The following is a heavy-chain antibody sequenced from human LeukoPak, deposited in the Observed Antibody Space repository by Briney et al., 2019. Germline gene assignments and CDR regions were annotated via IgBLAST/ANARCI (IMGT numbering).Heavy chain of an antibody. D-gene: IGHD3-22*01. V-gene: IGHV4-30-4*01. CDR2: IFYSGST. Sequence: SETLSLTCSVSGGSITSGDHYWSWIRQPPGKGLEWIGYIFYSGSTYYNPSIESRFTMTVDTSKTQFSLKLSSVTAAETAVYYCARARDSSGYYYHLDYWGQGTLVTVSS. CDR1: GGSITSGDHY. CDR3: ARARDSSGYYYHLDY. J-gene: IGHJ4*02.